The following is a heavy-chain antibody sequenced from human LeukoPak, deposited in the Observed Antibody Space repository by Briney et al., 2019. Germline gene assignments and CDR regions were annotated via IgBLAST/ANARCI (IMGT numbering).Heavy chain of an antibody. CDR2: IRYDGSNK. D-gene: IGHD6-19*01. CDR1: GFTFSSYG. J-gene: IGHJ4*02. V-gene: IGHV3-30*02. Sequence: PGGSLRLSCAASGFTFSSYGMHWVRQAPGKGLEWVAFIRYDGSNKYYADSVKGRFTISRDNSRNTLYLQMNSLRAEDTAIYYCAKDPQWLVRRPDDDYWGQGTLVTVSS. CDR3: AKDPQWLVRRPDDDY.